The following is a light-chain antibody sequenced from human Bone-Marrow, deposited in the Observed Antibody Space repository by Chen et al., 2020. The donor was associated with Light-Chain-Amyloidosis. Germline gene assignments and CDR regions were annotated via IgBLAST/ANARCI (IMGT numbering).Light chain of an antibody. CDR2: RDT. Sequence: SDELTQPPSVSVSPGQTARSTCPGDDLPTKYAYWYQQKPGQAPVLVIHRDTERPSGIPERFSGSSSGTTATLTISGVQAEDEADYHCQSADSSGTYEVIFGGGTKLTVL. J-gene: IGLJ2*01. V-gene: IGLV3-25*03. CDR3: QSADSSGTYEVI. CDR1: DLPTKY.